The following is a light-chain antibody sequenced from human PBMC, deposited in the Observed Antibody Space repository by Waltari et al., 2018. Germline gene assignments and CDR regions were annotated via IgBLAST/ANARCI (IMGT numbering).Light chain of an antibody. CDR3: RSYTSSSTVI. V-gene: IGLV2-14*03. J-gene: IGLJ2*01. Sequence: QSALTQPASVSGSPGQSITIPCTGASIDLVGYNYVSWYQQHPGEAPKLIIYDVTHRPSGVSNHFSGSMSGNTASLTISGLQAEDEAHYYCRSYTSSSTVIFGGGTKLTVL. CDR2: DVT. CDR1: SIDLVGYNY.